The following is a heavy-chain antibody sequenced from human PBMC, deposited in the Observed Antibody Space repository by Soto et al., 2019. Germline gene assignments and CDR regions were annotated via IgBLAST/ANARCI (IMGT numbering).Heavy chain of an antibody. CDR2: IHPSDSYT. Sequence: GESLKISCKGSGYSFTSYYITWVRQMPGKGLEWMGRIHPSDSYTNYSPSFQGHVTISADKSISTAYLQWSSLKASDTAMFYCARHVGPAAAMEDVFDLWSQGTMVTVSS. CDR3: ARHVGPAAAMEDVFDL. D-gene: IGHD6-13*01. CDR1: GYSFTSYY. J-gene: IGHJ3*01. V-gene: IGHV5-10-1*01.